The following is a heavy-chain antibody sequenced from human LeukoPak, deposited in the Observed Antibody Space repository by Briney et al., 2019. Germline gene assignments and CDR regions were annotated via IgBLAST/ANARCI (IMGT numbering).Heavy chain of an antibody. CDR1: GFTLSTFW. J-gene: IGHJ4*02. CDR3: ARPRWLQFGPHDS. Sequence: PGGSLRLSCAASGFTLSTFWVSWVRQAPGKGLEWVANIKQDESEKHYVDSVKGRFTISRDNAKNSLYLQMNSLRAEDTAVYYCARPRWLQFGPHDSWGQGTLVTVSS. V-gene: IGHV3-7*01. CDR2: IKQDESEK. D-gene: IGHD5-24*01.